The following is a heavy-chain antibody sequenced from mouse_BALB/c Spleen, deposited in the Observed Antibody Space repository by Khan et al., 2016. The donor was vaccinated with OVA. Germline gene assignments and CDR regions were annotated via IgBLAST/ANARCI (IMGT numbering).Heavy chain of an antibody. CDR3: TRKGDVDRFTY. V-gene: IGHV1S135*01. CDR1: GYSFTSYY. D-gene: IGHD2-13*01. Sequence: HHSGPDLMKPGASLKISCKASGYSFTSYYIHWVVQSHGKSLEWIGYIDPFSGGTTYNQKFKGKATLTVDTSSSTAKKHLRNVTSEESSVYDCTRKGDVDRFTYGGQGKKVTV. J-gene: IGHJ3*01. CDR2: IDPFSGGT.